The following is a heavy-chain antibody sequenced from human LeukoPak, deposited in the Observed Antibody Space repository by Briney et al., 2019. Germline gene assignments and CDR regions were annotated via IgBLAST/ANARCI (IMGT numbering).Heavy chain of an antibody. CDR3: ARDSTGFDY. Sequence: PGGSLRLSCAASGFTFSSDWMRWVRQAPGKGLEWVANIKQDGSEKYYVDSVKGRFTISRDNAKNSLYLQMNSLRAEDTAVYYCARDSTGFDYWGQGTLVTVSS. D-gene: IGHD2-2*01. J-gene: IGHJ4*02. CDR2: IKQDGSEK. CDR1: GFTFSSDW. V-gene: IGHV3-7*01.